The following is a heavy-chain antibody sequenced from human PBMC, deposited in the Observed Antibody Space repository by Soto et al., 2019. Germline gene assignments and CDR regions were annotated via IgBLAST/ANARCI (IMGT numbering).Heavy chain of an antibody. D-gene: IGHD6-19*01. CDR1: GYTFTSYY. J-gene: IGHJ4*02. CDR2: INPSGGST. V-gene: IGHV1-46*01. CDR3: APWGGSGWTDY. Sequence: ASVKVSCKASGYTFTSYYMHWVRQAPGQGLEWMGIINPSGGSTSYAQKFQGRVTMTRDTSTSTVYMELSSLRSEDTAVYYCAPWGGSGWTDYWGQGTLVTVSS.